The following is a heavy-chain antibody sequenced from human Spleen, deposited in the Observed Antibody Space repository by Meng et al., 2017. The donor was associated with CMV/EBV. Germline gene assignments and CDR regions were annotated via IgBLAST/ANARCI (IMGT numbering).Heavy chain of an antibody. CDR2: VYNTGST. CDR3: VREFGVVPGPAYFDY. D-gene: IGHD3-3*01. V-gene: IGHV4-39*07. J-gene: IGHJ4*02. CDR1: GGSITSLTYY. Sequence: SETLSLTCTVSGGSITSLTYYWGWIRQPPGKGLEWIGNVYNTGSTYYNPSLKSRVTISVDVSKNQFSLRVTSVTAADTAVYFCVREFGVVPGPAYFDYWGQGTLVTVSS.